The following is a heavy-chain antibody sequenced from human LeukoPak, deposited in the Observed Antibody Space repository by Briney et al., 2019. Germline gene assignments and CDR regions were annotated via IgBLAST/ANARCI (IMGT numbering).Heavy chain of an antibody. D-gene: IGHD4-23*01. Sequence: GGSLRLSCAASGFTVIHNYMSWVRQAPGKGLEWVSVIYRGDDTNYIDSVKGRFTISRDNAKNSLYLQMNSLRAEDTAVYYCARDYGGSSPFDYWGQGTLVTVSS. CDR1: GFTVIHNY. CDR2: IYRGDDT. CDR3: ARDYGGSSPFDY. J-gene: IGHJ4*02. V-gene: IGHV3-66*01.